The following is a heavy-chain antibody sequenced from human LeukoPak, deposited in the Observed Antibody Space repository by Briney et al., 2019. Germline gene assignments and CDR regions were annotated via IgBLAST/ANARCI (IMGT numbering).Heavy chain of an antibody. CDR2: INPNSGGT. CDR3: ARSPGPVYFDWLPRVDYFDY. D-gene: IGHD3-9*01. J-gene: IGHJ4*02. V-gene: IGHV1-2*06. Sequence: GASVKVSCKASGYTSTGYYMHWVRQAPGQGLEWMGRINPNSGGTNYAQKFQGRVTMTRDTSISTAYMELSRLRSDDTAVYYCARSPGPVYFDWLPRVDYFDYWGQGTLVTVSS. CDR1: GYTSTGYY.